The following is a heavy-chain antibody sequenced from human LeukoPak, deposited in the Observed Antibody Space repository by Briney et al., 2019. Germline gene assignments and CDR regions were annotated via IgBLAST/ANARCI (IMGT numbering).Heavy chain of an antibody. CDR2: ISYDGSNK. V-gene: IGHV3-30*18. Sequence: GECLRPSCAASGLTFSSYGMQWVRQAPGKGLEWEAAISYDGSNKYYADSVKGRFTISRDKSKNTLYLQMNSLRAEDTAVYYCAKDLGYTVVTGGAFDIWGQGTMDTVSS. CDR1: GLTFSSYG. J-gene: IGHJ3*02. D-gene: IGHD4-23*01. CDR3: AKDLGYTVVTGGAFDI.